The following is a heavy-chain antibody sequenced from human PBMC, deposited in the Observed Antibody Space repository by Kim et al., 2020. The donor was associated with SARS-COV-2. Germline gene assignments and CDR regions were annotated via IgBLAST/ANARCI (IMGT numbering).Heavy chain of an antibody. CDR2: IYYSGSP. D-gene: IGHD3-10*01. V-gene: IGHV4-59*12. CDR1: GGSITTSY. CDR3: AGIEMGGWGGEFDY. J-gene: IGHJ4*02. Sequence: SETLSLTCSVSGGSITTSYWSWIRQPPGRGLEWIGYIYYSGSPNYNPSLESRLTISVDTSKNQFYLNLRSVTAADTAVYYCAGIEMGGWGGEFDYWGQGT.